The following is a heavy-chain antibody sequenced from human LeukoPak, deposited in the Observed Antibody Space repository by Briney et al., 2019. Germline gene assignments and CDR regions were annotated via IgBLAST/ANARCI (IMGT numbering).Heavy chain of an antibody. CDR3: ARGGRYFDWLLGY. CDR2: ISSSGSTI. D-gene: IGHD3-9*01. V-gene: IGHV3-48*03. J-gene: IGHJ4*02. Sequence: GGSLRLSCAASEFTFSSYEMNWVRQAPGKGLEWVSYISSSGSTIYYADSVKGRFTISRDNAKNSLYLQMNSLRAEDTAVYYCARGGRYFDWLLGYWGQGTLVTVSS. CDR1: EFTFSSYE.